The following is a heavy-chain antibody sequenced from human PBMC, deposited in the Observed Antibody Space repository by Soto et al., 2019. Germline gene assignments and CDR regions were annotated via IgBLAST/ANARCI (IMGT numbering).Heavy chain of an antibody. V-gene: IGHV3-30-3*01. Sequence: GGALRLSFAASGFTFSSYAMHWGRQAPGKGLEWVAVISYDGSNKYYADSVKGRFTISRDNSKNTLYLQMNSLRAEDTAVYYCARECITMIVVEADAFDIWGQGTMVTVSS. CDR1: GFTFSSYA. D-gene: IGHD3-22*01. CDR3: ARECITMIVVEADAFDI. CDR2: ISYDGSNK. J-gene: IGHJ3*02.